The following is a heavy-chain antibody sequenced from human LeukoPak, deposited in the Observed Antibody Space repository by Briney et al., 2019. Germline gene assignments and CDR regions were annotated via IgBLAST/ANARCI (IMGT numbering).Heavy chain of an antibody. Sequence: GGSLRLSCAASGFTFSSYWMSWVRQAPGKGLEWVANIKQDGSEKYYVDSVKGRFTISRDNAKNSLYLQMNSLRAEDTAVYYCARDETSRLPLWAFDIWGQGTMVTVSS. CDR2: IKQDGSEK. J-gene: IGHJ3*02. V-gene: IGHV3-7*01. CDR3: ARDETSRLPLWAFDI. D-gene: IGHD2-15*01. CDR1: GFTFSSYW.